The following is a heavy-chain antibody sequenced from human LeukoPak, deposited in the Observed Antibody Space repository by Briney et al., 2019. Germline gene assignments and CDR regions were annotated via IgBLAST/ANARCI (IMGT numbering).Heavy chain of an antibody. Sequence: GGSLRLSCAASGFTFSSYWMSWVRQAPGKGLEWVANIKQDGSEKYYVDSVKGRFTISRDNAKNSLYLQMNSLRAEDTAVYYCARAGRVYDILTGYYPAGFDPWGQGTLVTVSS. CDR3: ARAGRVYDILTGYYPAGFDP. D-gene: IGHD3-9*01. CDR2: IKQDGSEK. J-gene: IGHJ5*02. CDR1: GFTFSSYW. V-gene: IGHV3-7*01.